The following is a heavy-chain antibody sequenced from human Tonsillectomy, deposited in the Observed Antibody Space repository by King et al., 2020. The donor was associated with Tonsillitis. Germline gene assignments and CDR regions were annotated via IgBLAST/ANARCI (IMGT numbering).Heavy chain of an antibody. D-gene: IGHD3-10*01. Sequence: VQLVESGAEVKKPGESLKISCKGSGYSFTSYWIGWVRQMPGKGLEWMGIIYPGDSDTRYSPSFQGQVTIAADKSISTAYLQGSSLKASDTAMYYCAIYYYGSASYYSSFDYWGQGTLVTVSS. CDR3: AIYYYGSASYYSSFDY. V-gene: IGHV5-51*01. CDR1: GYSFTSYW. CDR2: IYPGDSDT. J-gene: IGHJ4*02.